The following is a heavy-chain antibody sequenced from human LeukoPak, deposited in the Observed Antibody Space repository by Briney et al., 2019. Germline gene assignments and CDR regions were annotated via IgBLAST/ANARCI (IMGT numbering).Heavy chain of an antibody. V-gene: IGHV3-23*01. Sequence: GGSLRLSCAASGFTISTCLMTWVRQAPGRGMEWVSTISGSDTTTYYADSVKGRFAISRDNSKNTLFLQMNSMRAEDTAVYYCAKRPHCTGPGCHHIEYWGQGTLVTVSS. CDR2: ISGSDTTT. CDR3: AKRPHCTGPGCHHIEY. D-gene: IGHD2-8*02. CDR1: GFTISTCL. J-gene: IGHJ4*02.